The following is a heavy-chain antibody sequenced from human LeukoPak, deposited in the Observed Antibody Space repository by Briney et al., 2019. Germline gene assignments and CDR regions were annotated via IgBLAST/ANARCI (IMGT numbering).Heavy chain of an antibody. CDR2: IGAAGDT. D-gene: IGHD3-16*01. J-gene: IGHJ6*02. CDR3: ARGAVGMDV. CDR1: GFTFSSFD. Sequence: PGVCLRLSCAASGFTFSSFDMHWVRQATGKGLEWVSAIGAAGDTYYPGSVKGRFTISRENAKNSLYLQMNSLRAGDTAVYYCARGAVGMDVWGQGTTVTVSS. V-gene: IGHV3-13*01.